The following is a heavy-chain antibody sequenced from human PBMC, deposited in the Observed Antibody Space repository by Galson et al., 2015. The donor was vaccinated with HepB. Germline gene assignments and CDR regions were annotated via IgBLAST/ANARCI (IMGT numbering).Heavy chain of an antibody. CDR1: GGTFSSYT. V-gene: IGHV1-69*04. D-gene: IGHD3-3*01. Sequence: SVKVSCKASGGTFSSYTISWVRQAPGQGLEWMGRIIPILGIANYAQKFQGRVTITADKSTSTAYMELSSLRSEDTAVYYCAREADFWSGKPYFDYWGQGTLVTVSS. J-gene: IGHJ4*02. CDR3: AREADFWSGKPYFDY. CDR2: IIPILGIA.